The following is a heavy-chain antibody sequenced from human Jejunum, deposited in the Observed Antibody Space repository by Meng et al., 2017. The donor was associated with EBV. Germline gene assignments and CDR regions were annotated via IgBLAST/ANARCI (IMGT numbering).Heavy chain of an antibody. CDR2: ITAYNGDT. D-gene: IGHD1-1*01. CDR3: ARYKSPGSFDP. CDR1: GYTFSSFG. V-gene: IGHV1-18*01. J-gene: IGHJ5*02. Sequence: QVQLVQSGAEVMKPGASLKVSCKASGYTFSSFGISWVRQAPGQGLEWMGWITAYNGDTHFPQKFQDRVIMTIDTSTRTAYMELKSLRPDDTAVYYCARYKSPGSFDPWGQGTLVTVS.